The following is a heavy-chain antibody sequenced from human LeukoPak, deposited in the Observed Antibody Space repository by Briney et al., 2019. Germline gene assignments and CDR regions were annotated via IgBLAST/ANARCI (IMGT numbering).Heavy chain of an antibody. J-gene: IGHJ6*02. Sequence: GGSLRLSCAASGLTFSSYSMNWVRQAPGKGLEWVSSISSSSSYIYYADSVKGRFTISRDNAKDSLYLQMNSLRAEDTAVYYCARDRGYCSSTSCSGSYGMDVWGQGTTVTVSS. V-gene: IGHV3-21*01. CDR3: ARDRGYCSSTSCSGSYGMDV. D-gene: IGHD2-2*01. CDR1: GLTFSSYS. CDR2: ISSSSSYI.